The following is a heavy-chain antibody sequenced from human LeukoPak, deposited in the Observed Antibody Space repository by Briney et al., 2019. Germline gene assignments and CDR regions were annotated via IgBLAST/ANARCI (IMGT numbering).Heavy chain of an antibody. Sequence: PSETLFLTCTVSGGSISSSSYYWGWIRQPPGKGLEWIGSIYYSGSTYYNPSLKSRVTISVDTSKNQFSLKLSSVTAADTAVYYCARQDGDYHFDYWGQGTLVTVSS. J-gene: IGHJ4*02. V-gene: IGHV4-39*01. CDR3: ARQDGDYHFDY. CDR2: IYYSGST. CDR1: GGSISSSSYY. D-gene: IGHD4-17*01.